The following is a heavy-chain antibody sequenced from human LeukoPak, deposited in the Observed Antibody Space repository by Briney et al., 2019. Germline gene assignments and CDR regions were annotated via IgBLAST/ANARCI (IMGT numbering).Heavy chain of an antibody. CDR2: ISGGGGST. J-gene: IGHJ4*02. V-gene: IGHV3-23*01. Sequence: GGSLRLPCAASGFTFTSYSMNWVRQAPGKGPEWVSTISGGGGSTYYADSVKGRFTISRDNSKNTLYLQVNSLRAEDTAVYYCAKGGKWDVTPFDYWGQGTLVTVSS. D-gene: IGHD1-26*01. CDR3: AKGGKWDVTPFDY. CDR1: GFTFTSYS.